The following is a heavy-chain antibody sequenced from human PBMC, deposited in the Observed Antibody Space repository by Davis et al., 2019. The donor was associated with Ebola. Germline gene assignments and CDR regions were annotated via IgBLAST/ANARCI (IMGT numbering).Heavy chain of an antibody. CDR2: IYYSGST. J-gene: IGHJ5*02. CDR1: GGSVSSGSYY. CDR3: AREGRDRYDFWSGYYSSDRFDP. Sequence: PSETLSLTCTVSGGSVSSGSYYWSWIRQPPGKGLEWIGYIYYSGSTNYNPSLKSRVTISVDTSKNQFSLKLSSVTAADTAVYYCAREGRDRYDFWSGYYSSDRFDPWGQGTLVTVSS. V-gene: IGHV4-61*01. D-gene: IGHD3-3*01.